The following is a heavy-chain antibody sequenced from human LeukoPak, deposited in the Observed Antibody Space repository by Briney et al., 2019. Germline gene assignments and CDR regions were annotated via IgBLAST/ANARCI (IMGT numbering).Heavy chain of an antibody. CDR2: IIPIFGTA. J-gene: IGHJ4*02. CDR3: ARVAYCGGDCYSTDY. D-gene: IGHD2-21*01. CDR1: GCTFSSYA. V-gene: IGHV1-69*01. Sequence: SVKVSCKASGCTFSSYAISWVRQAPGQGLEWMGGIIPIFGTANYAQKFQGRVTITADESTSTAYMELSSLRSEDTAVYYCARVAYCGGDCYSTDYWGQGTLVTVSS.